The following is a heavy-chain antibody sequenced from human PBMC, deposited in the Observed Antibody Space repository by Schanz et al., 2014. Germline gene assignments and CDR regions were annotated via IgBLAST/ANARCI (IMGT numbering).Heavy chain of an antibody. CDR2: INSDGTKR. CDR1: GFTLSSYG. Sequence: QVRLVESGGGVVQPGRSLRLSCAASGFTLSSYGMHWVRQAPGKGLEWVAFINSDGTKRFYADSVKSRFTISRDNAKNSLYLQMNSLRAEDTAVYYCARSRSGFYFDYWGQGTLXTVSS. V-gene: IGHV3-33*08. CDR3: ARSRSGFYFDY. J-gene: IGHJ4*02. D-gene: IGHD1-26*01.